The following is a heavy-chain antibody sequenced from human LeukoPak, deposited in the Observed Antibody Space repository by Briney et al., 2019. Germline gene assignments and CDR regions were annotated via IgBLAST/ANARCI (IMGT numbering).Heavy chain of an antibody. Sequence: PGGSLRLSCAASGFGFDDYAMHWVRQAPGKGLEWVSGISWNSGTIVYAASVKGRFTISRDNAKNSLYLQMNSLRAEDTALYYCVKVRIVGAPTDYFDYWGQGTLVTVSS. CDR1: GFGFDDYA. V-gene: IGHV3-9*01. CDR3: VKVRIVGAPTDYFDY. D-gene: IGHD1-26*01. J-gene: IGHJ4*02. CDR2: ISWNSGTI.